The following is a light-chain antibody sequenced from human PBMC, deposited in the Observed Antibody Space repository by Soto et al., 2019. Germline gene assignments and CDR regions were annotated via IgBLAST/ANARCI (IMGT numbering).Light chain of an antibody. CDR1: QTISRQ. CDR3: QQYNSYKS. Sequence: DIPMTQSPSTLSASVGDRVTITCRASQTISRQLAWYQQKPGKAPKVLIYDASNLESGVPSRFSGGGSGTEFTLTISSLQPDDFATYYCQQYNSYKSFGQGTKVEIK. J-gene: IGKJ1*01. V-gene: IGKV1-5*01. CDR2: DAS.